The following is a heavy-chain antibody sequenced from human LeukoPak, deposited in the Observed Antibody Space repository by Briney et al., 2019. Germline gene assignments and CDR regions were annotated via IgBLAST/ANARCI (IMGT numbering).Heavy chain of an antibody. CDR2: INPNSGGT. D-gene: IGHD6-13*01. J-gene: IGHJ4*02. V-gene: IGHV1-2*02. CDR3: ARDSIAAAGRPMD. CDR1: GYTFTGYY. Sequence: EASVKVSCKASGYTFTGYYMHWVRQAPGQGLEWMGWINPNSGGTNYAQKFQGRVTMTRDTSISTAYMELSRLRSDDTAVYYCARDSIAAAGRPMDWGQGTLVTVSS.